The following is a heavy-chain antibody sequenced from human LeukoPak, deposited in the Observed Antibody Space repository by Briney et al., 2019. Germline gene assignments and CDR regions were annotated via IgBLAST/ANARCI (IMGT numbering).Heavy chain of an antibody. CDR2: INPNSGGT. J-gene: IGHJ4*02. Sequence: ASVKVSCKASGYTFTGYYMHWVRQAPGQGLEWMGWINPNSGGTNYAQKFQGRVTMTRDTSISTAYMELSRLRSDDTAVYYCARDSNCGGDCYLSFDYWGQGTLVTVSS. CDR3: ARDSNCGGDCYLSFDY. CDR1: GYTFTGYY. V-gene: IGHV1-2*02. D-gene: IGHD2-21*02.